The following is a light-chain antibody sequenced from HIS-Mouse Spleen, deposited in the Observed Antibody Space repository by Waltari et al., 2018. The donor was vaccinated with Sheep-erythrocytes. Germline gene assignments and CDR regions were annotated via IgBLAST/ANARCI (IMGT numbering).Light chain of an antibody. Sequence: QSVLTQPPSVSAAPGQKVTISCSGSSSNIGNNYVSWYQQLPGTAPKLLIYDKNKRPSGIPDRVSGSKSGTSATLGITGLQTGDEADYYCGTWDSSLSAGVFGGGTKLTVL. V-gene: IGLV1-51*01. CDR1: SSNIGNNY. CDR3: GTWDSSLSAGV. CDR2: DKN. J-gene: IGLJ2*01.